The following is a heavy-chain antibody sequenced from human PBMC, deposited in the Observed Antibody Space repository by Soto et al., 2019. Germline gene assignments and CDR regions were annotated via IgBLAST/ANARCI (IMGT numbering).Heavy chain of an antibody. CDR1: GFTFSSYA. J-gene: IGHJ3*02. CDR3: ARVVGFTIFGVVDRMDAFDI. Sequence: GGSLRLSCAASGFTFSSYAMHWVRQAPGKGLEWVAVISYDGSNKYYADSLKGRFTISRDNSKNTLYLQMNSLRAEDTAVYYCARVVGFTIFGVVDRMDAFDIWGQGTMVTVAS. CDR2: ISYDGSNK. V-gene: IGHV3-30-3*01. D-gene: IGHD3-3*01.